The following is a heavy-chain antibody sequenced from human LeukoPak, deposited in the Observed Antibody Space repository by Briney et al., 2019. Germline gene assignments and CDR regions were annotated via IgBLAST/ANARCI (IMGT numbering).Heavy chain of an antibody. J-gene: IGHJ5*02. Sequence: GASVKVSCKASGYTFTSYAMHWVRQAPGQRLEWMGWINAGNGNTKYSQKFQGRVTITRDTSASTAYMELSSLRSEDTAVYYCARDPGGWLEVGWFDPWGQGTLVTVSS. CDR1: GYTFTSYA. V-gene: IGHV1-3*01. CDR3: ARDPGGWLEVGWFDP. D-gene: IGHD3-9*01. CDR2: INAGNGNT.